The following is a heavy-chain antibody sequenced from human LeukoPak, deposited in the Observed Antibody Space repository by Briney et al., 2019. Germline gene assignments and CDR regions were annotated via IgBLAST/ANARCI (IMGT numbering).Heavy chain of an antibody. CDR3: ATAPIVVVPAAIGEGVWFDP. D-gene: IGHD2-2*01. J-gene: IGHJ5*02. Sequence: ASVKVSCKVSGYTLTELSMHWVRQAPGKGLERMGGFDPEDGETIYAQKFQGRVTMTEDTSTDTAYMELSSLRSEDTAVYYCATAPIVVVPAAIGEGVWFDPWGQGTLVTVSS. CDR1: GYTLTELS. V-gene: IGHV1-24*01. CDR2: FDPEDGET.